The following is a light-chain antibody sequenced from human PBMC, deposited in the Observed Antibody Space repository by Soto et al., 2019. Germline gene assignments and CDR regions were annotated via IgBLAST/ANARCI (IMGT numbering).Light chain of an antibody. V-gene: IGLV1-44*01. CDR2: RNH. CDR1: GSNIGTYS. J-gene: IGLJ2*01. Sequence: QSVLTQSPSASATPGQRVTISCSGSGSNIGTYSLNWYQQLPGTAPTLLIFRNHQRPSGVPDRFSGSKSGTSASLAISGPQSEDDAAYYCSAWDDSLRAVVFGGGTKLTVL. CDR3: SAWDDSLRAVV.